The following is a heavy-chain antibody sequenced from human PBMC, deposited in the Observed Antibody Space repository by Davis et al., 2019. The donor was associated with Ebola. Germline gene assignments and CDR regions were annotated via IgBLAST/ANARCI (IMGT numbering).Heavy chain of an antibody. D-gene: IGHD4-17*01. V-gene: IGHV3-30-3*01. J-gene: IGHJ4*02. CDR3: AKDPNYGDYPDY. CDR1: GFAFSSYA. Sequence: GGSLRLSCVASGFAFSSYAMHWVRQAPGKGLEWVAVLSYDGDDKYYADSVKGRFTISRDNSKNTMYLQMNSLRAEDTAVYYCAKDPNYGDYPDYWGQGTLVTVSS. CDR2: LSYDGDDK.